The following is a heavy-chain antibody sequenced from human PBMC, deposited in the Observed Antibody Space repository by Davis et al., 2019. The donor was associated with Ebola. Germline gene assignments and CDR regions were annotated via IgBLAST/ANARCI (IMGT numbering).Heavy chain of an antibody. Sequence: SETLSLTCAVYGGSFSGYYWSWIRQTPGKGLEWIGEINHSGSTNYNPSLKSRVTISVDTSKNQFSLKLSSVTAADTAVYYCARRTGYSSSWYVSRLWDYWGQGTLVTVSS. CDR3: ARRTGYSSSWYVSRLWDY. CDR2: INHSGST. D-gene: IGHD6-13*01. V-gene: IGHV4-34*01. CDR1: GGSFSGYY. J-gene: IGHJ4*02.